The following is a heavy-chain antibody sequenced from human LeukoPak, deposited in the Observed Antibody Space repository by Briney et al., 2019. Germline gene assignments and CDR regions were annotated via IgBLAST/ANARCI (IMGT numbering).Heavy chain of an antibody. CDR3: ARGGDILTGYTFDY. CDR2: INPNSGGT. CDR1: GYTFTGYY. V-gene: IGHV1-2*02. J-gene: IGHJ4*02. Sequence: ASVKVSCKASGYTFTGYYMHWVRQAPGQGLEWMGWINPNSGGTNYAQKFQGRVTMTRDTSISTAYMELSRLRSEDMAVYYCARGGDILTGYTFDYWGQGTLVTVSS. D-gene: IGHD3-9*01.